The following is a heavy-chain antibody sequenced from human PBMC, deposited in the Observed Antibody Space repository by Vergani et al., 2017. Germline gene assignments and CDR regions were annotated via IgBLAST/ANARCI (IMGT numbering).Heavy chain of an antibody. CDR3: AKDLSDSTAWPHFDS. D-gene: IGHD2-8*02. J-gene: IGHJ4*02. CDR1: GFSFRGHG. Sequence: QVHLVESGGGVVQPGRSLTLSCVASGFSFRGHGMHWVRQAPGKGLEWVAMISYNGDRRDYGDFAKGRFTISRDSSKTVYLQMISLRVEETAMYFCAKDLSDSTAWPHFDSRGQGTLVTVAS. CDR2: ISYNGDRR. V-gene: IGHV3-30*18.